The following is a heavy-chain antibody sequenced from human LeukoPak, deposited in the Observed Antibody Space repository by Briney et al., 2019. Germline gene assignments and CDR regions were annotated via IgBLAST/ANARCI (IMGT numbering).Heavy chain of an antibody. CDR2: ISGSGGST. J-gene: IGHJ4*02. D-gene: IGHD3-22*01. CDR1: GFTLSSYA. Sequence: GGSLRLSCAASGFTLSSYAMSWVRQAPGKGLEWVSAISGSGGSTYYADSVKGRSTISRDNSKNTLYLQMNSLRAEDTAVYYCAKAGTYYYDSSGYYSGYYFDYWGQGTLVTVSS. CDR3: AKAGTYYYDSSGYYSGYYFDY. V-gene: IGHV3-23*01.